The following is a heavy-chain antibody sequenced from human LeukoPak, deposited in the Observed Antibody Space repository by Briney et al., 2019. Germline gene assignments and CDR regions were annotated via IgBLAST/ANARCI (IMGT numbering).Heavy chain of an antibody. CDR2: INPSGGST. CDR3: ARAGRDIVATTPFDY. V-gene: IGHV1-46*01. CDR1: GYTFTSYY. J-gene: IGHJ4*02. D-gene: IGHD5-12*01. Sequence: ASVKVSCKASGYTFTSYYMHWVRQAPRQGLEWMGIINPSGGSTSYAQKFQGRVTMTRDMSTSTVYMELSSLRSEDTAVYYCARAGRDIVATTPFDYWGQGTLVTVSS.